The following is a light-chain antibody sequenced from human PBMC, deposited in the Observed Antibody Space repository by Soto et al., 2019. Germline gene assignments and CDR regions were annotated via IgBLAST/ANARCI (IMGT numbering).Light chain of an antibody. V-gene: IGLV2-8*01. CDR3: TSYAAGKNVV. Sequence: GSPGQSVTISCTGTSSDVGNYNYVSWYQQYPGKAPKLMIYEVNKRPSGVPDRFSGSKSGNTASLTVSGLQAEDEADYYCTSYAAGKNVVFGGGTKLTVL. CDR1: SSDVGNYNY. J-gene: IGLJ2*01. CDR2: EVN.